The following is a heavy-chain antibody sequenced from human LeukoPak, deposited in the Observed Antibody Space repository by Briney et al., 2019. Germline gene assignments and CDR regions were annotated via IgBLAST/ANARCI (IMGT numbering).Heavy chain of an antibody. Sequence: PSETLSLTCTVSGGSISSSSYYWGWIRQPPGKGLEWIGSIYYSGSTNYHPSLKSRVTISVDTSKKLLSLKLSSVTAADTAVYYCARGYYNFDSWGQGTLVTVSS. CDR1: GGSISSSSYY. CDR3: ARGYYNFDS. D-gene: IGHD2-8*01. CDR2: IYYSGST. V-gene: IGHV4-39*07. J-gene: IGHJ4*02.